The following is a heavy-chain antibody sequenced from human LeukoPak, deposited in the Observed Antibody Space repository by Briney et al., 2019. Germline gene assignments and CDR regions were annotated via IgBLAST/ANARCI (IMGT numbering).Heavy chain of an antibody. CDR2: IYTSGST. CDR1: GGSISNGSYY. Sequence: PSETLSLTCTVSGGSISNGSYYRSWIRQPAGKGLEWIGRIYTSGSTNYNPSLKSRVTISVDTSKNQFSLKLSSVTAADTAVYYCASGSYGYDDYWGQGTLVTVSS. V-gene: IGHV4-61*02. CDR3: ASGSYGYDDY. D-gene: IGHD1-26*01. J-gene: IGHJ4*02.